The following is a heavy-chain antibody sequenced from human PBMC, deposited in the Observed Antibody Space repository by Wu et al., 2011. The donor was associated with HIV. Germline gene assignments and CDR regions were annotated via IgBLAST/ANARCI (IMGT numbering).Heavy chain of an antibody. CDR1: GYTFSTYY. D-gene: IGHD3-10*01. J-gene: IGHJ3*02. Sequence: QVQLVQSGAEVKKPGASVKVSCKASGYTFSTYYIYWVRQAPGQGLECMGIFSPSGGTTSYAQKFQGRVVMTGDTSASTVYMELSSLRFEDTAVYYCARAVSSESKTLGDAFDIWAEGTMLTVS. CDR2: FSPSGGTT. CDR3: ARAVSSESKTLGDAFDI. V-gene: IGHV1-46*01.